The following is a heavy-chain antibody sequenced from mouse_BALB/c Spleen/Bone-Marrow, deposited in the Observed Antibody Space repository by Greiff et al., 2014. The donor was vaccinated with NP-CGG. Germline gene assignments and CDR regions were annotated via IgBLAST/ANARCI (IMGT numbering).Heavy chain of an antibody. CDR3: ANYDYGWYFDV. V-gene: IGHV14-3*02. D-gene: IGHD2-4*01. J-gene: IGHJ1*01. CDR2: IDPANGNT. Sequence: VQLVESGAELVKPGASVKLSCTASGFNIKDTYMHWVKQRPEQGLEWIGRIDPANGNTKYDPKFQGKATITADTSSNTAYLQLSSLTSEDTAVYYCANYDYGWYFDVWGAGTTVTVSS. CDR1: GFNIKDTY.